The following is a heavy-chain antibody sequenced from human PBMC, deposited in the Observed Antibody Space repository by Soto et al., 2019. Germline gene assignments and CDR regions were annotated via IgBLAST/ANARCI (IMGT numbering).Heavy chain of an antibody. Sequence: ALSLTCTVSVGSISNGGYYWKWFLQHPGKGLEWIGYIHYSGSTWYNPSLESRVTISVDTSKDQFSLKLRSVTAADTAVYYCARVRGSGSYAAYYFDSWGQGTLVTVSS. J-gene: IGHJ4*01. D-gene: IGHD3-10*01. CDR2: IHYSGST. CDR3: ARVRGSGSYAAYYFDS. CDR1: VGSISNGGYY. V-gene: IGHV4-31*03.